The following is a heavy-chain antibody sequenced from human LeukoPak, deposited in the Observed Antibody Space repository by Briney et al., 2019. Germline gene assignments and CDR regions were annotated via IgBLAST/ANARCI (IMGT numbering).Heavy chain of an antibody. CDR1: GVTFTNYP. V-gene: IGHV1-69*06. D-gene: IGHD2/OR15-2a*01. J-gene: IGHJ4*02. CDR3: VRGRQYFLDD. CDR2: FISMFGTP. Sequence: SVKVSCKASGVTFTNYPMNWVRQAPGQGLEWMGRFISMFGTPNYAQKFQDRVTMTADKSTNTLYLELRNLKSEDTAMYYCVRGRQYFLDDWGQGTLVTVSS.